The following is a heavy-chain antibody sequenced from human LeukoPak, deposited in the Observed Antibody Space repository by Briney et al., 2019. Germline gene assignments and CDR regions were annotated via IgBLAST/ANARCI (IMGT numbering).Heavy chain of an antibody. Sequence: ASVKVSCKASGYTFTSYGISWVRQAPGQGLEWMRWISAYNGNTNYAQKLQGRVTMTTDTSTSTAYMELRSLRSDDTAVYYCARDLYYYGSGSYFGGYWGQGTLVTVSS. CDR3: ARDLYYYGSGSYFGGY. CDR2: ISAYNGNT. D-gene: IGHD3-10*01. J-gene: IGHJ4*02. CDR1: GYTFTSYG. V-gene: IGHV1-18*01.